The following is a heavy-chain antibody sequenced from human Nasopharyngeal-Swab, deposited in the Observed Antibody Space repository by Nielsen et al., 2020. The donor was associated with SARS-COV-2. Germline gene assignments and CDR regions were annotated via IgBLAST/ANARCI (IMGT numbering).Heavy chain of an antibody. D-gene: IGHD1-26*01. CDR1: DFTFSHYW. J-gene: IGHJ3*02. Sequence: GGSLRLSCGASDFTFSHYWMSWVRQAPGKGLEWVANINHDGSQKYYVDSVKGRFTISRDNSKNSIYLQMDRLRVEDTAVYYCARHSGSFLTWEHAFDIWGQGTMVTVSS. CDR3: ARHSGSFLTWEHAFDI. V-gene: IGHV3-7*01. CDR2: INHDGSQK.